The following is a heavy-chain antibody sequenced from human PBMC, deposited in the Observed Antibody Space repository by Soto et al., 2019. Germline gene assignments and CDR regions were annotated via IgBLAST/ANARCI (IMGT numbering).Heavy chain of an antibody. J-gene: IGHJ5*02. CDR1: GFTFTSYA. CDR2: ISDSGGRT. Sequence: HPGGSLRLSCAASGFTFTSYAMSWVRQAPGKGLEWVSAISDSGGRTYYADSVKGRFTISRDNSKNTLYVQMNSLRAEDTAMYYCAKVSGSTWPRNWFDPWGQGTLVTVSS. D-gene: IGHD6-13*01. CDR3: AKVSGSTWPRNWFDP. V-gene: IGHV3-23*01.